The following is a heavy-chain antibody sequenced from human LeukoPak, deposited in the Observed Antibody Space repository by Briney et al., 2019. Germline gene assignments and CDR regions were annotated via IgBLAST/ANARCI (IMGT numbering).Heavy chain of an antibody. CDR3: ASLLYSSGWYGSDY. D-gene: IGHD6-19*01. J-gene: IGHJ4*02. CDR1: GGSFSGYY. V-gene: IGHV4-34*01. CDR2: INHSGST. Sequence: PSETLSLTCAVYGGSFSGYYWSWIRQPPGKGLEWIGEINHSGSTNYNPSLKSRVTISVDTSKNQFSLKLSSVTAADTAVYYCASLLYSSGWYGSDYRGQGTLVTVSS.